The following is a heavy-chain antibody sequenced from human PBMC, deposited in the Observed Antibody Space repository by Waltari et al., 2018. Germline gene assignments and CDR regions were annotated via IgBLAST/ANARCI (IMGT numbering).Heavy chain of an antibody. J-gene: IGHJ5*02. CDR1: GGGSFSDYY. Sequence: QVQLQQWGAGLLKPSETLSLTCAVYGGGSFSDYYWNWIRQPPGKGLEWIGEINHSGRTNYNPSLKKRLTRSLDTSKTQFSLKMRSVTAADTAVYYCARADRGRSGKYASPAWGPWGQGTLVTVSS. CDR2: INHSGRT. V-gene: IGHV4-34*01. CDR3: ARADRGRSGKYASPAWGP. D-gene: IGHD1-26*01.